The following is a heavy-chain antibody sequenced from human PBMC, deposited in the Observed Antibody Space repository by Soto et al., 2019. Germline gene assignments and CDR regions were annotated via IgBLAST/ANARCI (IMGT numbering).Heavy chain of an antibody. Sequence: EVQLVESGGGLVQPGGSLRLSCAASGFTFSSYSMNWVRQAPGKGLEWLSYISSSSSSIYYADSLKGRFTISSDNAKNTRFLQMNSLRVGDTAVEYCAGRGGYGDDSFAYWGQGTLVTVSS. D-gene: IGHD4-17*01. CDR1: GFTFSSYS. CDR2: ISSSSSSI. CDR3: AGRGGYGDDSFAY. J-gene: IGHJ4*02. V-gene: IGHV3-48*01.